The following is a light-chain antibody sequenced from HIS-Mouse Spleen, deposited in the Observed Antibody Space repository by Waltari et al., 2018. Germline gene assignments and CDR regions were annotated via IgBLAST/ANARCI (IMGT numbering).Light chain of an antibody. CDR3: QQYGSSPLT. CDR1: QSVSSSY. V-gene: IGKV3-20*01. CDR2: GAS. J-gene: IGKJ4*01. Sequence: EFVLTQSPGTMSLSPGERATLSCRASQSVSSSYLAWYQQKPGQAPRLLIDGASSGATGIPDRFSGSGSGTVFTLTISRLEPEDFAVYYWQQYGSSPLTFGGGPKVEIK.